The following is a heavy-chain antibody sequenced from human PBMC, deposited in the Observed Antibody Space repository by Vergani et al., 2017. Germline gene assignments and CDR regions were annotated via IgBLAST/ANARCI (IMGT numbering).Heavy chain of an antibody. V-gene: IGHV3-23*01. CDR1: GFTFSSYA. Sequence: EVQLLESGGGLVQPGGSLRLSCAASGFTFSSYAMSWVRQAPGKGLEWVSAISGSGGSTYYADSVKGRFTISRDNSKNTLYLQMNSLRAEDTAVYYCARDRXDCSSTSCYTPAISWGQGTLVTVSS. CDR2: ISGSGGST. D-gene: IGHD2-2*01. J-gene: IGHJ5*02. CDR3: ARDRXDCSSTSCYTPAIS.